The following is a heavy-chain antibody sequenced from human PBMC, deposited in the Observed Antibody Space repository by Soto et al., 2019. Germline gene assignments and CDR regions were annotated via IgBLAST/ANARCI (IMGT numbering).Heavy chain of an antibody. D-gene: IGHD1-1*01. CDR2: ISSSSSYI. Sequence: EVQLVESGGGLVKPGGSLRLSCAASGFTFSSYSMNWVRQAPGKGLEWVSSISSSSSYIYYADSVKGRFTISRDNAKNSLYLQMNSLRAEDTAVYYCAREAVNWNDDALGYYYYYYMDVWGKGTTVTVSS. CDR1: GFTFSSYS. CDR3: AREAVNWNDDALGYYYYYYMDV. J-gene: IGHJ6*03. V-gene: IGHV3-21*01.